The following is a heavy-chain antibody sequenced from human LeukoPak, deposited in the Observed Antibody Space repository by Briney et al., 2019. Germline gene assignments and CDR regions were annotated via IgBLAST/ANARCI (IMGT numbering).Heavy chain of an antibody. J-gene: IGHJ3*01. Sequence: PGGSLRLSCAASGFAFSDYYMSWLRQAPGKGLEWVSYISSTSSYTNYADSVKGRFTISRDNAKNSLYLQMNSLRAEDTAVYYCAKARIVVIPPADALDVWGQGTLVTVSS. V-gene: IGHV3-11*05. CDR1: GFAFSDYY. CDR2: ISSTSSYT. CDR3: AKARIVVIPPADALDV. D-gene: IGHD3-22*01.